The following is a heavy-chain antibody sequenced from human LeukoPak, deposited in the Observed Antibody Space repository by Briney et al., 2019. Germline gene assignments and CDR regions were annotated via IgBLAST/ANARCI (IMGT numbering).Heavy chain of an antibody. V-gene: IGHV5-51*01. CDR3: ARQDYSNYPDY. Sequence: GESLKISCKGSGYSFTSYWSGWVRQMPGKGLEWMGIIYPGDSDTRNSPSFQGQVTISADKSISTAYLQWSSLKASDTAMYYCARQDYSNYPDYWGQGTLVTVSS. J-gene: IGHJ4*02. CDR2: IYPGDSDT. D-gene: IGHD4-11*01. CDR1: GYSFTSYW.